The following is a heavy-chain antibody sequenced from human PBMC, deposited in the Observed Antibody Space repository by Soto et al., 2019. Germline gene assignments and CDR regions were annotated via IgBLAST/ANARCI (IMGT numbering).Heavy chain of an antibody. CDR3: ASLSSSWAALDY. CDR1: GGTFSSYA. Sequence: EASVKVSCKASGGTFSSYAISWVRQAPGQGLEWMGGIIPIFGTANYAQKFQGRVTITADESTSTAYMELSSLRSEDTAVYYCASLSSSWAALDYWGQGTLVTVSS. J-gene: IGHJ4*02. CDR2: IIPIFGTA. D-gene: IGHD6-13*01. V-gene: IGHV1-69*13.